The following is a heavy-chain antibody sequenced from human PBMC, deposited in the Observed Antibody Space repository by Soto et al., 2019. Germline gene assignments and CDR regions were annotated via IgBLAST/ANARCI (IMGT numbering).Heavy chain of an antibody. Sequence: SETLSLTCAVSGGSISTSNWWSWVRQPPGKGLEWIGEVYRTGSTNYNPSLESRLTISVDKSKNQFSLKLTSVTAADTAVYYCARARATIAAAATFDCWGQGTLVTVSS. D-gene: IGHD6-13*01. CDR2: VYRTGST. CDR3: ARARATIAAAATFDC. CDR1: GGSISTSNW. J-gene: IGHJ4*02. V-gene: IGHV4-4*02.